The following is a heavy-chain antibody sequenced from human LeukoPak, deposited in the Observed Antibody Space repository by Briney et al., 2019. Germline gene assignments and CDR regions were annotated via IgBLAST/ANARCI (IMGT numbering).Heavy chain of an antibody. CDR3: ARRVNSSGWFDP. D-gene: IGHD6-6*01. Sequence: GESLKISCKGSGYSFTSYWISWVRQMPGKGLEWMGRIDPSDSYTNYSPSFRGHVTISADKSISTAYLQWSSLKASDTAMYYCARRVNSSGWFDPWGQGTLVTVSS. V-gene: IGHV5-10-1*01. CDR1: GYSFTSYW. CDR2: IDPSDSYT. J-gene: IGHJ5*02.